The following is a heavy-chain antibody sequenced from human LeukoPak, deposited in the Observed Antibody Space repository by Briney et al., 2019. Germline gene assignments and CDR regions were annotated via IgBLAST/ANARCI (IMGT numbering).Heavy chain of an antibody. D-gene: IGHD3-22*01. V-gene: IGHV4-34*01. J-gene: IGHJ6*03. CDR3: ARGRQDVTMIVVVMTAVSYYLDV. CDR1: GGSLSGYY. CDR2: MNPSGST. Sequence: SSETLSLTCAVYGGSLSGYYWTWIRQTPEKGLEWIGEMNPSGSTNYNPSLKSRVTISVDTSKNQFSLELSSVTAADTAVYYCARGRQDVTMIVVVMTAVSYYLDVWGKGTTVTVS.